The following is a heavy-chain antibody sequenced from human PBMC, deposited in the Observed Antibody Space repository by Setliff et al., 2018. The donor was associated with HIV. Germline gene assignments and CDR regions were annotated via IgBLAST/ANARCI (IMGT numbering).Heavy chain of an antibody. CDR1: GYTFTGYY. Sequence: ASVKVSCKASGYTFTGYYMHWVRQAPGQGREWMGWINPSGGGTTSAQKCQVRVSMTTDTSTNTVYMELRSLKSEDTAVYYCSRASCYNGGCYRGSDPWGKGTPVTASS. V-gene: IGHV1-46*01. CDR3: SRASCYNGGCYRGSDP. J-gene: IGHJ5*02. CDR2: INPSGGGT. D-gene: IGHD2-8*01.